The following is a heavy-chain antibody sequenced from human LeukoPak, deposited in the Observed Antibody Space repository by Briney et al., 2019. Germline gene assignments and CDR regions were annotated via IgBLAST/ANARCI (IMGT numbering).Heavy chain of an antibody. D-gene: IGHD5-18*01. J-gene: IGHJ4*02. CDR3: ARAGYSYGIISYFDS. CDR2: VST. CDR1: GGSISSSNHY. V-gene: IGHV4-39*01. Sequence: SETLSLTCTVSGGSISSSNHYWGWIRQPPGKGLEWIGVSTYYNPSLKNRVTISRDTSKNQFSLNLSSVTAADTAIYYCARAGYSYGIISYFDSWGQGTLVTVFS.